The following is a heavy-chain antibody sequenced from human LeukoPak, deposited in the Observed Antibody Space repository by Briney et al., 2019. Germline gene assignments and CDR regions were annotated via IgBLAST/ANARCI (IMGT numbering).Heavy chain of an antibody. V-gene: IGHV1-46*01. CDR2: INPSAGST. CDR3: ARREWLAIGGNAFDI. J-gene: IGHJ3*02. Sequence: ASVKVSCKASGYTFTSYYMHWVRQAPGQGLEWMGLINPSAGSTSYAQKFQGRVTMTRDTSTSTVYMDLSSLRSEDTAVYYCARREWLAIGGNAFDIWGQGTMVTVSS. D-gene: IGHD6-19*01. CDR1: GYTFTSYY.